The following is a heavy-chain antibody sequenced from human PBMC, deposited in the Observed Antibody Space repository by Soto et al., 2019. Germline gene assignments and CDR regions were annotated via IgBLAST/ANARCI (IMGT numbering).Heavy chain of an antibody. CDR3: ARLEGLATISYYFDF. CDR1: DDSINSDKYY. CDR2: IYYRGNA. J-gene: IGHJ4*02. Sequence: QLQLQEAGPGLVKPSETLSLTCSVSDDSINSDKYYWGWIRQPPGKGLEWIGSIYYRGNAYYNPSLQTRVTLSLATSKSQFYLKLNSVTAADSAVYFCARLEGLATISYYFDFWGPGALVTVSS. D-gene: IGHD5-12*01. V-gene: IGHV4-39*01.